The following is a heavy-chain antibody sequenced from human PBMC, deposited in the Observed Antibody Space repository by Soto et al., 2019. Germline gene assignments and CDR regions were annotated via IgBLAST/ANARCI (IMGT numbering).Heavy chain of an antibody. J-gene: IGHJ6*02. CDR1: GAIFNTYA. CDR2: IIPMFGTP. Sequence: QAQLVQSGAEVKKPGSSVKVSCKGFGAIFNTYAISWVRQAPGQGPEWLGGIIPMFGTPNYAPKCPGRVTLSVDKSTRTAYMELNSLRAEDTAVYYCARVREVPASIRQYYYGLDVWGQGDTDTVSS. D-gene: IGHD2-2*02. CDR3: ARVREVPASIRQYYYGLDV. V-gene: IGHV1-69*06.